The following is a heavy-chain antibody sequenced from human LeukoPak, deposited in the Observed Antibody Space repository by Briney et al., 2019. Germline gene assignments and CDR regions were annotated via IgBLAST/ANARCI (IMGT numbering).Heavy chain of an antibody. V-gene: IGHV3-7*01. CDR1: GFTFSSYW. CDR2: IKQDGSEK. Sequence: TGGSLRLSCAASGFTFSSYWMSWVRQAPGKGLEWVANIKQDGSEKYYVDSVKGRFTISRDNAKNSLYLQMNSLRAEDTAVYYCAGDGRYYGSGSFSDYWGQGTLVTVSS. CDR3: AGDGRYYGSGSFSDY. J-gene: IGHJ4*02. D-gene: IGHD3-10*01.